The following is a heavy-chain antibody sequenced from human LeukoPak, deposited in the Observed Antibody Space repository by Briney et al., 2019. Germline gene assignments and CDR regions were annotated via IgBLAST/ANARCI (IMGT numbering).Heavy chain of an antibody. J-gene: IGHJ4*02. CDR3: AKDTYYYGSGTLHPFDY. CDR2: ISGSGGST. CDR1: GFTFSSYA. V-gene: IGHV3-23*01. D-gene: IGHD3-10*01. Sequence: GGSLRLSCAASGFTFSSYAISWVRQAPGKGLEWVSAISGSGGSTYYADSVKGRFTISRDNSKNTLYLQMNSLRAEDTAVYYCAKDTYYYGSGTLHPFDYWGQGTLVTVSS.